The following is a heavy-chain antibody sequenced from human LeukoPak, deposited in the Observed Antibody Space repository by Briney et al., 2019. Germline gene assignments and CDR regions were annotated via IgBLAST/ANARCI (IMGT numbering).Heavy chain of an antibody. D-gene: IGHD3-10*01. J-gene: IGHJ4*02. V-gene: IGHV3-9*03. CDR1: GFTFDDYA. CDR3: AKGSFGEWLIVNFDY. Sequence: GGSLRLSCAASGFTFDDYAMHWVRQAPGKGLEWVSGISWNSGSIGYADSVKGRFTISRDNAKNSLYLQMNSLRAEDMALYYCAKGSFGEWLIVNFDYWGQGTLVTVSS. CDR2: ISWNSGSI.